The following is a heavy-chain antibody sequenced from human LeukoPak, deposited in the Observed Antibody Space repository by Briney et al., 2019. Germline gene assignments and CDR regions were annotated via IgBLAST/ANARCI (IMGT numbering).Heavy chain of an antibody. CDR3: ARDYLWFGEWPYYYGMDV. Sequence: SETLSLTCAVYGGSLSGYYWSWIRQPPGKGLEWIGEINHSGSTNYNPSLKSRVTISVDTSKNQFSLKLSSVTAADTAVYYCARDYLWFGEWPYYYGMDVWGQGTTVTVSS. CDR1: GGSLSGYY. CDR2: INHSGST. V-gene: IGHV4-34*01. J-gene: IGHJ6*02. D-gene: IGHD3-10*01.